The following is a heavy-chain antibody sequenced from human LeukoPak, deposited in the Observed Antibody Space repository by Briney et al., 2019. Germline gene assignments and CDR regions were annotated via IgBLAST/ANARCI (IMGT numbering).Heavy chain of an antibody. V-gene: IGHV1-18*01. CDR2: ISAYNGNT. D-gene: IGHD3-22*01. CDR1: GYTFTSYG. J-gene: IGHJ5*02. CDR3: AREGGGHYYDSSGYYNWFDP. Sequence: ASVKVSCKASGYTFTSYGISWVRQAPGQGLEWMGWISAYNGNTNYAQKLQGRVTMTTDTSTSTAYMELRSLRSDDTAVYYCAREGGGHYYDSSGYYNWFDPWGQGTLVTVSS.